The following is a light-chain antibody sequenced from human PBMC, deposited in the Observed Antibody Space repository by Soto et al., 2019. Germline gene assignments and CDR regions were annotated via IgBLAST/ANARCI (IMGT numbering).Light chain of an antibody. CDR2: GAS. Sequence: IQLTQSQSSLSASVRDRVKITCRASQSISTYLNWYQQKPGKAPKLLIYGASSLQSGVPSGFSGTGSGTDFTLTISSLQPEDFATYYCQQSYSTSWTFGQVTEVDIK. J-gene: IGKJ1*01. CDR3: QQSYSTSWT. V-gene: IGKV1-39*01. CDR1: QSISTY.